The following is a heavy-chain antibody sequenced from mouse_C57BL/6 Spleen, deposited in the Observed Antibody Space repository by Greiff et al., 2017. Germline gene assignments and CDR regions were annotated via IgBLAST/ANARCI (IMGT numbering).Heavy chain of an antibody. D-gene: IGHD1-1*01. J-gene: IGHJ4*01. CDR3: ARTDYYGSSYRYAMDY. V-gene: IGHV5-17*01. CDR1: GFTFSDYG. CDR2: ISSGSSTI. Sequence: EVQVVESGGGLVKPGGSLKLSCAASGFTFSDYGMHWVRQAPEKGLEWVAYISSGSSTIYYADTVKGRFTISRDNAKNTLFLQMTSLRSEDTAMYYCARTDYYGSSYRYAMDYWGQGTSVTVSS.